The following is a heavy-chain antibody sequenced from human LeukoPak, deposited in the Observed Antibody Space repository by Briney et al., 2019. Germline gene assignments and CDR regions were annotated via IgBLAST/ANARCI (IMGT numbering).Heavy chain of an antibody. CDR1: GGTFSSYA. J-gene: IGHJ6*03. D-gene: IGHD2-2*01. CDR3: ARDFMGIHSSTTSKRAYYYYYMDV. Sequence: GSSVKVSCKASGGTFSSYAISWVRQAPGQGLEWMGGIIPIFGTANYAQKFQSRVTITTDESTSTAYMELSSLRSEDTAVYYCARDFMGIHSSTTSKRAYYYYYMDVWGKGTTVTVSS. CDR2: IIPIFGTA. V-gene: IGHV1-69*05.